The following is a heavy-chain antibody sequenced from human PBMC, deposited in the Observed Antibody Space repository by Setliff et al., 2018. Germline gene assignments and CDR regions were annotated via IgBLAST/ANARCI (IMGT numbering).Heavy chain of an antibody. CDR2: INSDGSTT. CDR3: VSWLYYYYYGVDV. D-gene: IGHD6-13*01. J-gene: IGHJ6*02. CDR1: GFTFSSYE. Sequence: PRLSCAASGFTFSSYEMNWVRQAPGKGLEWVSRINSDGSTTSYADSVKGRFTISRDNTKNTLYLQMNSLRAEDTAVYYCVSWLYYYYYGVDVWGQGTTVTVSS. V-gene: IGHV3-74*01.